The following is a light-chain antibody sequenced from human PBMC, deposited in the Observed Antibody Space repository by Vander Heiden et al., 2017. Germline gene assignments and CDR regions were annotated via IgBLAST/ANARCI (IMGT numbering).Light chain of an antibody. CDR3: QQYNNWPIT. CDR2: LAS. J-gene: IGKJ5*01. CDR1: HSVGSN. V-gene: IGKV3-15*01. Sequence: EIVMTQSPATLSVSPGERATLSCRASHSVGSNLAWYQRKPGQAPRLLIYLASTRATGIPARFSGSWSGTDFILTISSVQSEDFAVYHCQQYNNWPITFGQGTRLGIK.